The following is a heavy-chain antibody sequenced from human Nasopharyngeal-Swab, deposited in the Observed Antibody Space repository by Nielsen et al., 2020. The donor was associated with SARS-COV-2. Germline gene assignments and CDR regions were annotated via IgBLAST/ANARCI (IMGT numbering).Heavy chain of an antibody. V-gene: IGHV3-30*18. D-gene: IGHD3-10*01. CDR2: ISYEGSTK. Sequence: GGSLRLSCAASGFNFNNYGMHWVRQAPGKGLEWVAVISYEGSTKFYVASVEGRFTVSRDFSKNTLFLQMSSLRPEDTAVYYCAKATQIFWFGQFRNDAFDVWGRGTMVTVSS. CDR1: GFNFNNYG. CDR3: AKATQIFWFGQFRNDAFDV. J-gene: IGHJ3*01.